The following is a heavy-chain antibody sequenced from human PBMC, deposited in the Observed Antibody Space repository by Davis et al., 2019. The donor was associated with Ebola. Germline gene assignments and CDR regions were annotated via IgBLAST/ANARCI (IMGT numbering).Heavy chain of an antibody. Sequence: AASVKVSCKASGYTFTSYAMHWVRQAPGQRLEWMGWINAGNGNTKYSQKFQGRVTITRDTSASTAYMELSSLRSEDTAVYYCARDMVRGTMVRGVILYYYGMDVWSQGTTVTVSS. D-gene: IGHD3-10*01. CDR1: GYTFTSYA. CDR2: INAGNGNT. V-gene: IGHV1-3*01. J-gene: IGHJ6*02. CDR3: ARDMVRGTMVRGVILYYYGMDV.